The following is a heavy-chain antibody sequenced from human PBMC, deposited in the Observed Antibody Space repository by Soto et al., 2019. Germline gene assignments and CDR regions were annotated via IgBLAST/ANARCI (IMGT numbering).Heavy chain of an antibody. CDR2: IYPGDSDT. J-gene: IGHJ4*01. V-gene: IGHV5-51*01. CDR1: GYRFPNYW. D-gene: IGHD6-19*01. CDR3: ARAMDEGGCRQAFYFDY. Sequence: GESHNTSYKVSGYRFPNYWKAWVLQVSGKGLEWTGIIYPGDSDTRYSPSFQGQVTISADKSISTAYLQWSSLKASDSAMYYCARAMDEGGCRQAFYFDYWGQGTLVTVSS.